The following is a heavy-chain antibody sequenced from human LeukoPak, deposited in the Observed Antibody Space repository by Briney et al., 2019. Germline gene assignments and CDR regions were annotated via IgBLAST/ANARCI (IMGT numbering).Heavy chain of an antibody. Sequence: GASVKVSCKVSGYTLTELSMHWVRQAPGKGLEWMGGFDPEDGETVYAQKFQGRVTMTEDTSTDTAYMELSSLRSEDTAVYYCATNLGGNSFNFDYWGQGTLVTVSS. CDR2: FDPEDGET. J-gene: IGHJ4*02. D-gene: IGHD2-21*02. CDR1: GYTLTELS. V-gene: IGHV1-24*01. CDR3: ATNLGGNSFNFDY.